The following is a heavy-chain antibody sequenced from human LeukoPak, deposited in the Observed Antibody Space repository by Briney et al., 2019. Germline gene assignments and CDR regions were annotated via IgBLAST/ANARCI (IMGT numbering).Heavy chain of an antibody. V-gene: IGHV3-30*18. CDR1: GFRFSSYG. J-gene: IGHJ5*02. CDR3: AKDKSGVAATVGDA. CDR2: ISDDGSNK. D-gene: IGHD2-15*01. Sequence: GRSLRLSCAASGFRFSSYGMHWVRQAPGKGLEWVAIISDDGSNKDYADSVKGRFTISRDNSQSTLYLQMSSLRVEDTAVYYCAKDKSGVAATVGDARGQGALVIVSS.